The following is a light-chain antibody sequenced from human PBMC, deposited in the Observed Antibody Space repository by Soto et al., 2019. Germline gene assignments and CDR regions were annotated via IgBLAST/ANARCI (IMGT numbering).Light chain of an antibody. J-gene: IGKJ4*01. Sequence: DIEMTQSPSSLSASVGDRVTITCRASQSISSFLNWYQQKRGKAPKLLIQGATALQNGVPLRFSGSGSGTDFSLTISSLQPEDFATYYCQQSYSTLITFGGGTRVEIK. CDR2: GAT. CDR3: QQSYSTLIT. CDR1: QSISSF. V-gene: IGKV1-39*01.